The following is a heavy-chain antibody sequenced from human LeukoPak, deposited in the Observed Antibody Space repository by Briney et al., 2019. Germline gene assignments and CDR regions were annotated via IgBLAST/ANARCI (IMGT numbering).Heavy chain of an antibody. Sequence: SENLSLTCTGSGGSISSGRYYWSWIRQPAGKGLEWIGRIYTSGSTNYNPSLKSRVTISVDTSKNQFSLKLSSVTAADTAVYYCARVKAIGYCSSTSCYSHYYYYYMDVWGKGTTVTVSS. CDR1: GGSISSGRYY. D-gene: IGHD2-2*02. V-gene: IGHV4-61*02. CDR2: IYTSGST. CDR3: ARVKAIGYCSSTSCYSHYYYYYMDV. J-gene: IGHJ6*03.